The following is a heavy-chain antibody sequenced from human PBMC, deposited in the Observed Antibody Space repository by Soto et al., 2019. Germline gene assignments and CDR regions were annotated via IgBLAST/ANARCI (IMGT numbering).Heavy chain of an antibody. Sequence: QVQLVQSGAEVKKPGASVKVSCKASGYTFTSYGISWVRQAPGQGLEWMGWISAYNGNTNYAQKLQGRVTMTTDTSTSTAYMEGMSLRSYDTAVYYCARVNRFLDWLRRGYFDCWGQGTLVTVAS. CDR1: GYTFTSYG. CDR3: ARVNRFLDWLRRGYFDC. V-gene: IGHV1-18*01. CDR2: ISAYNGNT. J-gene: IGHJ4*02. D-gene: IGHD3-3*01.